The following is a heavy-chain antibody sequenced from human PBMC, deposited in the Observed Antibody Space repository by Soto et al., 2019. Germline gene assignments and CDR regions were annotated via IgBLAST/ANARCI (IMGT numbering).Heavy chain of an antibody. CDR3: ARANVDMPDY. V-gene: IGHV3-21*01. D-gene: IGHD5-12*01. J-gene: IGHJ4*02. Sequence: EVQLVESGGGLVKPGGSLRLSCAASGFTFSSYSMNWVRQAPGKGLEWVSSISSSSSYIYYADSVKGRFTISRDNAKNSLYLQMNSLRAEDMAVYYCARANVDMPDYWGQGTLVTVSS. CDR2: ISSSSSYI. CDR1: GFTFSSYS.